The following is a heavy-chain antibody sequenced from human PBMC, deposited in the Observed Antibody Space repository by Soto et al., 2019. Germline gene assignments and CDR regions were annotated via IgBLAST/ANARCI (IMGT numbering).Heavy chain of an antibody. V-gene: IGHV3-23*01. J-gene: IGHJ4*02. D-gene: IGHD3-9*01. CDR3: AKGRSFAWLSPSFDY. Sequence: GGSLRLSCAVSEFTFSSYAMSWVRQAPGKGLEWVSAISGSAAGAYYADSVKGRFTISRDNSKNTLYLQMNGLRAEDTAVYYCAKGRSFAWLSPSFDYWGQGTLVTVSS. CDR1: EFTFSSYA. CDR2: ISGSAAGA.